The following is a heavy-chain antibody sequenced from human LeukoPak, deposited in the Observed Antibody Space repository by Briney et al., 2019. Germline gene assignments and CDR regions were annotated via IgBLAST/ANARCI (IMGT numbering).Heavy chain of an antibody. J-gene: IGHJ3*02. CDR3: ARGLVPAAIGAFDI. Sequence: SETLSLTCTVSGYSISSGYYWGWIRQPPGKGLEWIGSIYHSGSTYYNPSLKSRVTISVDTSKNQFSLKLSSVTAADTAVYYCARGLVPAAIGAFDIWGQGTMVTVSS. CDR2: IYHSGST. CDR1: GYSISSGYY. D-gene: IGHD2-2*02. V-gene: IGHV4-38-2*02.